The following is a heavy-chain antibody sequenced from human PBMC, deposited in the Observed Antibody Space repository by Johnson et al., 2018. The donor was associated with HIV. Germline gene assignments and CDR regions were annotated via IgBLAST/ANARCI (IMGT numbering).Heavy chain of an antibody. D-gene: IGHD1-20*01. CDR2: ISNSGRTI. J-gene: IGHJ3*02. CDR1: GFTFSDYY. Sequence: QMQLVESGGGLVKPGGSLRLSCVASGFTFSDYYMSWVRQAPGKGLEWVSYISNSGRTIYSADSVKGRFTISRDNAKNSLYLQMNSLRAEDTAVYYCARVRPYNWNDVHAFDIWGQGTMVTVSS. V-gene: IGHV3-11*01. CDR3: ARVRPYNWNDVHAFDI.